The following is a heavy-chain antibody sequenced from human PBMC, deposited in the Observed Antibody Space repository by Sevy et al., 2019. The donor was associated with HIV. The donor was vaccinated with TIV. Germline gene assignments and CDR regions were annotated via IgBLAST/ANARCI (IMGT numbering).Heavy chain of an antibody. Sequence: SETLSLTCAVYGGSFSGYYWSWIRQPPGKGLEWIEEINHSGSTNYNPSLKSRVTISVDTSKNQFSLKLSSVTAADTAVYYCARGGGYSYGYYYYYYGMDVWGQGTTVTVSS. CDR1: GGSFSGYY. J-gene: IGHJ6*02. CDR3: ARGGGYSYGYYYYYYGMDV. V-gene: IGHV4-34*01. D-gene: IGHD5-18*01. CDR2: INHSGST.